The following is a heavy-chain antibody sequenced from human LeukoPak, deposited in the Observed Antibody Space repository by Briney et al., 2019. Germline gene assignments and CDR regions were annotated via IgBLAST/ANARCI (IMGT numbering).Heavy chain of an antibody. D-gene: IGHD3-10*01. CDR2: ISNDGTYK. CDR3: TRKSGGSQRKMDDWFDP. V-gene: IGHV3-30*04. J-gene: IGHJ5*02. CDR1: GFTFSSYA. Sequence: PGGSLRLSCAASGFTFSSYAMHWVHQAPDKGLEYVAVISNDGTYKYYGASVKGRFTISRDNSKNTLYLQMDSLRSEDTAVYSCTRKSGGSQRKMDDWFDPWGQGTLVIVSS.